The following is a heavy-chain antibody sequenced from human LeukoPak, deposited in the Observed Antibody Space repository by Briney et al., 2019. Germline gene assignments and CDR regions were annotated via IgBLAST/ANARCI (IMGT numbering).Heavy chain of an antibody. J-gene: IGHJ4*02. CDR3: ARDLSSRLPAAIHFDY. Sequence: PSQTLSLTCAISGDSVSSNSAAWNWIRQSPSRGLEWLGRTYYRSKWYNDYAVSVKSRITINPDTSKNQFSLQLNSVTPEDTAVYYCARDLSSRLPAAIHFDYWGQGTLVTVSS. D-gene: IGHD2-2*02. V-gene: IGHV6-1*01. CDR2: TYYRSKWYN. CDR1: GDSVSSNSAA.